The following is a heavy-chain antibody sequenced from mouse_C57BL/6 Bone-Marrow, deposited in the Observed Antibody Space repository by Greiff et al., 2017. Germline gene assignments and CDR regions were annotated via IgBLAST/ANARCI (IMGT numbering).Heavy chain of an antibody. CDR3: ARGGYYGLFAY. CDR1: GYTFTSYW. CDR2: INPNSGST. Sequence: VQLQQPGAELVKPGASVKLSCKASGYTFTSYWMHWVKQRPGQGLEWIGMINPNSGSTNYNEKFKSKATLTVDKSSSTAYMQLSSLTSEDSAVYCCARGGYYGLFAYWGQGTLVTVSA. J-gene: IGHJ3*01. D-gene: IGHD1-1*01. V-gene: IGHV1-64*01.